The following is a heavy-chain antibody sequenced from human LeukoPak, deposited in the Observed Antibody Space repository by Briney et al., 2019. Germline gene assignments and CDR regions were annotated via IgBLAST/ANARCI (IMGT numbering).Heavy chain of an antibody. Sequence: PGGSLRLSCAASGFTFSSYWMSWVRQAPGKGLEWVANIKQDGSEKYYVDSVKGRFTISRDNAKNSLYLQMNSLRAEDTAVYYCARVRSPRFGELGIWFDPWGQGTLVTVSS. J-gene: IGHJ5*02. CDR1: GFTFSSYW. CDR2: IKQDGSEK. V-gene: IGHV3-7*01. CDR3: ARVRSPRFGELGIWFDP. D-gene: IGHD3-10*01.